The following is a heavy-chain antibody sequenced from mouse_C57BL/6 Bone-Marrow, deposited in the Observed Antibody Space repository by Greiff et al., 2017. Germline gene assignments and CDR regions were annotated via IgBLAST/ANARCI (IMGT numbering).Heavy chain of an antibody. D-gene: IGHD2-4*01. CDR3: AGGDYEAYFDY. CDR2: INPYNGGT. Sequence: DVHLVESGPVLVKPGASVKMSCKASGYTFTDYYMNWVKQRHGKSLEWIGVINPYNGGTSYNQKFKGKATLTVDKTSSTVYMELNSLTSEDSAVYYCAGGDYEAYFDYWGQGTTLTVSS. CDR1: GYTFTDYY. V-gene: IGHV1-19*01. J-gene: IGHJ2*01.